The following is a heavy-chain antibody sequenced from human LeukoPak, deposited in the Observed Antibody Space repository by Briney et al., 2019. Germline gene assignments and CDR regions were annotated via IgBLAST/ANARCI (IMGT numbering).Heavy chain of an antibody. D-gene: IGHD3-3*01. CDR1: GGSFTSNTYY. CDR3: ARGFFAVALDL. V-gene: IGHV4-61*02. J-gene: IGHJ3*01. CDR2: VYMSATTDYVRVTP. Sequence: SETLSLTCTVSGGSFTSNTYYWNWIRLSAGKGLEWIGRVYMSATTDYVRVTPDYHPSLKGRVTISVDTSKNRLSLNLTSVTAADTAIYYCARGFFAVALDLWGQGTMVSVSS.